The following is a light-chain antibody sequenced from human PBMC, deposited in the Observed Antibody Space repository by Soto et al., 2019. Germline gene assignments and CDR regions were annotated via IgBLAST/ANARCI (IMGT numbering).Light chain of an antibody. CDR2: AAS. V-gene: IGKV1-12*01. CDR3: QQAYTFPLT. Sequence: DIQMTQSPSFVSASVGATVTITCRARQDISNWLAWYQQKPGKAPTFLIFAASNLHSGVPSRFSGSGSGTDFTLTISSLQPEDFATYYCQQAYTFPLTCGGGTKVEIK. J-gene: IGKJ4*01. CDR1: QDISNW.